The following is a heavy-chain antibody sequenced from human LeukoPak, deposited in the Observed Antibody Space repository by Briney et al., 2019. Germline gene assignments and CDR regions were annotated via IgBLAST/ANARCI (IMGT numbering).Heavy chain of an antibody. CDR2: TYYRSKWYN. J-gene: IGHJ6*02. D-gene: IGHD5-12*01. CDR3: ARDGSGYDLAYYYYGMDV. Sequence: SQTLSLTCAISGDSVSSNSAAWNWIRQSPSRGLEWLGRTYYRSKWYNDYAVSVKSRITINPDTSKNQFSLQLDSVTPEDTAVYYCARDGSGYDLAYYYYGMDVWGQGTTVTVSS. CDR1: GDSVSSNSAA. V-gene: IGHV6-1*01.